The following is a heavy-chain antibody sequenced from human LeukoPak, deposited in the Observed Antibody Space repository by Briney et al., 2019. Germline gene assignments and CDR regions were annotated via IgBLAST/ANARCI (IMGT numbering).Heavy chain of an antibody. CDR3: ARTLQWVYAFDI. CDR2: IYYSGST. J-gene: IGHJ3*02. D-gene: IGHD2-8*01. Sequence: PSETLSLTCTVSGGSISSGDYYWRWIRQPPGKGLEWIGYIYYSGSTYYNPSLKSRVTISVDTSKNQFSLKLSSVTAADTAVYYCARTLQWVYAFDIWGQGTMVTVSS. V-gene: IGHV4-30-4*08. CDR1: GGSISSGDYY.